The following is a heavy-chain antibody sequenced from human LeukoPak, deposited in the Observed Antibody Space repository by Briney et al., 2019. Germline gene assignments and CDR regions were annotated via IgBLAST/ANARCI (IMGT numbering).Heavy chain of an antibody. CDR2: ISAYNGNT. CDR1: GYTFTSYG. Sequence: ASVKVSCKASGYTFTSYGISWVRQAPGQGLEWMGWISAYNGNTNYAQKLQGRGTMTTDTSTSTAYMELRSLRSDDTAVYYCARVLYYYGSGSYSAPPYYYYYYMDVWGKGTTVTVSS. D-gene: IGHD3-10*01. V-gene: IGHV1-18*01. J-gene: IGHJ6*03. CDR3: ARVLYYYGSGSYSAPPYYYYYYMDV.